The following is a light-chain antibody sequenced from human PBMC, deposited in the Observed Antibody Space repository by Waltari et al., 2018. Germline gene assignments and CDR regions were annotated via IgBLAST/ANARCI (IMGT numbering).Light chain of an antibody. V-gene: IGLV2-14*03. J-gene: IGLJ3*02. CDR3: SAYTKSTTRYWV. CDR2: DVN. Sequence: QSALTQPASVSGSPGQSITISCTGTSSDVGAYDYVSWYQQHPGKAPKLLIYDVNNRPSGVSSRFSGAKSGKTASLTISGLQAEDEANYFCSAYTKSTTRYWVFGGGTKVTVL. CDR1: SSDVGAYDY.